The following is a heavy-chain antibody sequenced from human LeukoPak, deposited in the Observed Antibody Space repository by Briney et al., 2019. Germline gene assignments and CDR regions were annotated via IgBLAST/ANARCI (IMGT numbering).Heavy chain of an antibody. CDR2: IKQDGSEK. V-gene: IGHV3-7*01. CDR1: GFTFSSYW. Sequence: GGSLRLSCAASGFTFSSYWRSWVRQAPGKGLEWVGNIKQDGSEKYYVDSVKGRFTISRDNAKNSRYLQMNSLRAEDTAGYYCARDSGSYSYWGQGTLVTVSS. CDR3: ARDSGSYSY. D-gene: IGHD1-26*01. J-gene: IGHJ4*02.